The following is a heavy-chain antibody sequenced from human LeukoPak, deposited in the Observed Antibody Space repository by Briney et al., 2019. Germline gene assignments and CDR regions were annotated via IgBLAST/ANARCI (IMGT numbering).Heavy chain of an antibody. V-gene: IGHV3-66*01. CDR1: GFTVSSNY. D-gene: IGHD3-10*01. Sequence: PGGSLRLSCAASGFTVSSNYMSWVRQAPGKGLEWVSVIYSGGSTYYADSVKGRFTISRDNSKNTLYLQMNSLRAEDTAVYFCARGPQNSYGSGTYYDGVFDNWGQGTLVTVAS. CDR2: IYSGGST. J-gene: IGHJ4*02. CDR3: ARGPQNSYGSGTYYDGVFDN.